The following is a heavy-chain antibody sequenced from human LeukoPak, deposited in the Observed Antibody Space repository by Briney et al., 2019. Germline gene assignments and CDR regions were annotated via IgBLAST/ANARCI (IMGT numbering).Heavy chain of an antibody. Sequence: PSETLSLTCTVSGGSISSYYWSWIRQPPGKGLEWIGYIYYSGSTNYNPSLKSRVTISVDTSKNQFPLKLSSVTAADTAVYYCARGTYSSGRIPFDYWGQGTLVTVSS. CDR3: ARGTYSSGRIPFDY. CDR2: IYYSGST. J-gene: IGHJ4*02. D-gene: IGHD6-19*01. V-gene: IGHV4-59*01. CDR1: GGSISSYY.